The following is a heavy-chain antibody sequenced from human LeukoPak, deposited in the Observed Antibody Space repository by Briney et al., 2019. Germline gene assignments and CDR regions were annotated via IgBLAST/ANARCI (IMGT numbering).Heavy chain of an antibody. CDR2: INHSGST. V-gene: IGHV4-34*01. D-gene: IGHD2-2*01. Sequence: PSETLSLTCAVYGGSFSGYYWSWIRQPPGKGLEWIGEINHSGSTNYNPSLKSRVTISVDTSKNQFSLKLSSVTAPDTAVYYCARGSGYCSSTSCYDYWGQGTLVTVSS. CDR3: ARGSGYCSSTSCYDY. CDR1: GGSFSGYY. J-gene: IGHJ4*02.